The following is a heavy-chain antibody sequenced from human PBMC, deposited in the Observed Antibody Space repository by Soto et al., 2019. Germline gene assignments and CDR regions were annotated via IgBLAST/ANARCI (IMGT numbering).Heavy chain of an antibody. CDR2: INPNSGGT. D-gene: IGHD6-19*01. V-gene: IGHV1-2*02. J-gene: IGHJ5*02. CDR1: GYTFTGYY. CDR3: ASQYSSGWYFDP. Sequence: ASVKVSCKASGYTFTGYYMHWVRQAPGQGLEWMGWINPNSGGTNYAQKFQGRVTMTRDTSISTAYMELSRLRSDDTAGYYCASQYSSGWYFDPWGQGTLVTVSS.